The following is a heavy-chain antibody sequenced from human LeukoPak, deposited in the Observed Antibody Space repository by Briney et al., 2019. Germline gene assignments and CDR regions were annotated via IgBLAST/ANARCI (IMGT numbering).Heavy chain of an antibody. CDR2: IYYSGNT. V-gene: IGHV4-39*01. D-gene: IGHD3/OR15-3a*01. J-gene: IGHJ4*02. CDR1: GVSISSSNSY. CDR3: ARQTGSGLFILP. Sequence: SETLSLTCTVSGVSISSSNSYWGWIRQPPGKGLEWIGSIYYSGNTYYNSSLKSQVSISIDTSKNQFSLRLTSVTAADTAVYYCARQTGSGLFILPGGQGTLVTVSS.